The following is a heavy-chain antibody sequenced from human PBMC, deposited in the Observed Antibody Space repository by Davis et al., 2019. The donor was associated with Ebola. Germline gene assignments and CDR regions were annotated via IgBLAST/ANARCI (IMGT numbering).Heavy chain of an antibody. V-gene: IGHV3-33*01. CDR1: GFTFSSYG. J-gene: IGHJ6*04. CDR2: IWYDGSNK. Sequence: GSLRLSCAASGFTFSSYGMHWVRQAPGKGLEWVAVIWYDGSNKYYADSVKGRFTISRDNSKNTLYLQMNSLRAEDTAVYYCARDGCSSTSCLYYYYGMDVWGKGTTVTVSS. D-gene: IGHD2-2*01. CDR3: ARDGCSSTSCLYYYYGMDV.